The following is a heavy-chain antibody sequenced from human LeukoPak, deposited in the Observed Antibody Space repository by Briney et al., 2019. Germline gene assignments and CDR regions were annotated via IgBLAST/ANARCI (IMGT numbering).Heavy chain of an antibody. J-gene: IGHJ3*01. Sequence: GGSLRLSCAASGFTFSSYAMSWVRQAPGKGLEWVSAISGSGGSTYYAESVKGRFTISRDNSKNTLFLQMNSLRAEDTAVYYCAKDKSEMETITRAFDFWGQGTMVTVSS. V-gene: IGHV3-23*01. CDR3: AKDKSEMETITRAFDF. CDR2: ISGSGGST. CDR1: GFTFSSYA. D-gene: IGHD5-24*01.